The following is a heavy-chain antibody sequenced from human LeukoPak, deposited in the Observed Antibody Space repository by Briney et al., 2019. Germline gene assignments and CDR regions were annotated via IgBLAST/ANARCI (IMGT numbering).Heavy chain of an antibody. CDR1: GFTFSSYG. J-gene: IGHJ4*02. Sequence: GGSLRLSCAASGFTFSSYGMHWVRQAPGKGLEWVAFIRYDGSNKYYADSVKGRFTISRDNSKNTLYLQMDSLRAEDTAVYYCAKGRGYDSSGSGNWGQGTLITVSS. CDR2: IRYDGSNK. V-gene: IGHV3-30*02. D-gene: IGHD3-22*01. CDR3: AKGRGYDSSGSGN.